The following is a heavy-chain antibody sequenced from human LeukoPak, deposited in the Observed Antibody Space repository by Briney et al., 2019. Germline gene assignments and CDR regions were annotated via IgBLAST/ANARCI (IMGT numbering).Heavy chain of an antibody. CDR3: AKEVAALYYFDY. D-gene: IGHD6-13*01. CDR1: GFTFDDYA. Sequence: GRSLRLSCAASGFTFDDYAMHWVRQAPGKGLEWVSGISWNSGSIGYADSVKGRFTISRDNSKNTLYLQMNSLRAEDTAVYYCAKEVAALYYFDYWGQGTLVTVSS. CDR2: ISWNSGSI. J-gene: IGHJ4*02. V-gene: IGHV3-9*01.